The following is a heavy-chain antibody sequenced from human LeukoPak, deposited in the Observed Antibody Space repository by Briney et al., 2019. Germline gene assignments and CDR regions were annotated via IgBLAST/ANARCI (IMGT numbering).Heavy chain of an antibody. CDR2: ISSNGGST. V-gene: IGHV3-64*01. Sequence: PGGSLRLSCAASGFTFSSYAMHWVRQAPGKGLEYVSAISSNGGSTYYANSVEGRFTISRDNSKNTLYLQMGSLRAEDMAVYYCARVASEVVPAAMYYFDYWGQGTLVTVSS. J-gene: IGHJ4*02. CDR1: GFTFSSYA. D-gene: IGHD2-2*01. CDR3: ARVASEVVPAAMYYFDY.